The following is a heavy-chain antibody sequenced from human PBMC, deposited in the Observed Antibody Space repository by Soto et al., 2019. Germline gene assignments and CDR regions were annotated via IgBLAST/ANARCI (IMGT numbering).Heavy chain of an antibody. Sequence: QITLKESGPPLVKPTQTLTLTCTFSGFSLTTSGVGVGWIRQPPGKALEWLALIYWDDDKRYSPSLTSRLTITKDTYKSQVALTMTNLDPADTATYFCARRTTTLTVWLDPWGQAPLVTAS. V-gene: IGHV2-5*02. CDR1: GFSLTTSGVG. CDR2: IYWDDDK. D-gene: IGHD4-17*01. J-gene: IGHJ5*02. CDR3: ARRTTTLTVWLDP.